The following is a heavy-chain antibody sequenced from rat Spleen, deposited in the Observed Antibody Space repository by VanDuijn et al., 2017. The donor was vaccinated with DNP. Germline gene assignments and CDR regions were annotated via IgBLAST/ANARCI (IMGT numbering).Heavy chain of an antibody. CDR2: ITYDGGGT. CDR1: GFTFSDYY. CDR3: ASLSVYYGLGNWFAY. J-gene: IGHJ3*01. V-gene: IGHV5-20*01. D-gene: IGHD1-6*01. Sequence: EVQLVESGGGLVQPGRSLILSCVPSGFTFSDYYMAWVRQAPTKGLEWVTYITYDGGGTYYRDSVKGRFTISRDNAKSTLYLQMNSLRSEDTATYYCASLSVYYGLGNWFAYWGQGTLVTVSS.